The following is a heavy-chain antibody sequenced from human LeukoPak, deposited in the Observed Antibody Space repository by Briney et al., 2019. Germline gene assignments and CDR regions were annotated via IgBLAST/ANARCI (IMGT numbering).Heavy chain of an antibody. J-gene: IGHJ4*02. Sequence: GGSLRPSCAASGFTFSSYSMNWVRQAPGKGLEWVSSISSSSSYIYYADSVKGRFTISRDNAKNSLYLQMNSLRAEDTAVYYCARDGSSWSAYYFDYWGQGTLVTVSS. V-gene: IGHV3-21*01. CDR1: GFTFSSYS. CDR3: ARDGSSWSAYYFDY. CDR2: ISSSSSYI. D-gene: IGHD6-13*01.